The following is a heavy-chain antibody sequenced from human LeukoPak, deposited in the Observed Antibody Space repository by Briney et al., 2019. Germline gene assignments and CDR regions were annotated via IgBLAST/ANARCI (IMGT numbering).Heavy chain of an antibody. V-gene: IGHV1-18*01. CDR1: GYTFTSYG. D-gene: IGHD5-12*01. J-gene: IGHJ4*02. CDR3: ARVAGYDPHPLDY. Sequence: ASVKVSCKASGYTFTSYGISWVRQAPGQGLEWMGWISAYNGNTNYAQKLQGRVTMTTDTSTSTTYIELRSLRSDDTAVYYCARVAGYDPHPLDYWGQGTLVTVSS. CDR2: ISAYNGNT.